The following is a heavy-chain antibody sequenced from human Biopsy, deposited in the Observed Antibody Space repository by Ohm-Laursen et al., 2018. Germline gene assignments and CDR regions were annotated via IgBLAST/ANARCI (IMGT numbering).Heavy chain of an antibody. J-gene: IGHJ6*02. CDR2: ISSRSSDI. D-gene: IGHD2-2*01. CDR3: ARESALKWYQSLSYFDGMDV. V-gene: IGHV3-21*01. CDR1: GFTVYNNY. Sequence: SLRLSCAASGFTVYNNYMTWVRQAPGEGLEWVSSISSRSSDIYYADSVKGRFTISRDNAKNSLFLHMNSLRAEDTAMYYCARESALKWYQSLSYFDGMDVWGQGTTVTVSS.